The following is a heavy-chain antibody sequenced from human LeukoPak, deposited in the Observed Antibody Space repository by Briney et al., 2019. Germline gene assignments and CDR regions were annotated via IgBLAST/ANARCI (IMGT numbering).Heavy chain of an antibody. CDR1: NYSISNSLY. J-gene: IGHJ6*03. CDR2: IYRSGST. Sequence: SETLSLTCSGSNYSISNSLYWGWLRQPPGKGLEWIGSIYRSGSTFYNPSLKSRVTISLDTSKNQFSLKLSSVTAADAAVYFCARGTYGYYMDVWGKGTTVAVSS. D-gene: IGHD4-17*01. CDR3: ARGTYGYYMDV. V-gene: IGHV4-38-2*02.